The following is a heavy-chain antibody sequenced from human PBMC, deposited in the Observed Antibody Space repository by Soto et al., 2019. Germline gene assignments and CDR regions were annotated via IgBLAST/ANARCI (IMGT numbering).Heavy chain of an antibody. CDR2: ISDDGASI. CDR3: ARENSVQAWLHHFDH. CDR1: GFSFSSFA. J-gene: IGHJ4*02. V-gene: IGHV3-48*03. Sequence: EVQLVESGGALGQPGGSLRLSCEASGFSFSSFAMNWVRQAPGRGLEWVSYISDDGASIYYADSLKGRFTISRDNAKNSLSLQMNNLRAEDTAVYYCARENSVQAWLHHFDHWGLGTLVTVSS. D-gene: IGHD5-18*01.